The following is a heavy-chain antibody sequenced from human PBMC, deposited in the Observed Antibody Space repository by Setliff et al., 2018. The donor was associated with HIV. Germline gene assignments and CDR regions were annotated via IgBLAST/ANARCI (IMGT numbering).Heavy chain of an antibody. D-gene: IGHD3-16*01. J-gene: IGHJ4*02. CDR1: GGSISNSSSY. V-gene: IGHV4-39*01. CDR3: ARERSLITNRRYFDS. CDR2: IYYSGST. Sequence: TSETLSLTCTVSGGSISNSSSYWGWIRQPPGKRLEWIGSIYYSGSTYYNPSLKSRVTISVDTSKNQFSLKMSSVTAADTAVYYCARERSLITNRRYFDSWGQGTLVTSPQ.